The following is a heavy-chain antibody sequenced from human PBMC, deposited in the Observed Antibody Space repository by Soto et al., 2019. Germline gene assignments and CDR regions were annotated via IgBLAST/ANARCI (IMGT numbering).Heavy chain of an antibody. D-gene: IGHD3-9*01. CDR1: GFTFSSYE. CDR2: ISSSGSTI. CDR3: ARDPAEYEILTGYPL. V-gene: IGHV3-48*03. J-gene: IGHJ4*02. Sequence: GGSLRLSCAASGFTFSSYEMSWVRQAPGKGLEWVSYISSSGSTIYYADSVKGRFTISRDNAKNSLYLQMNSLRAEDTAVYYCARDPAEYEILTGYPLWGQGTLVTVSS.